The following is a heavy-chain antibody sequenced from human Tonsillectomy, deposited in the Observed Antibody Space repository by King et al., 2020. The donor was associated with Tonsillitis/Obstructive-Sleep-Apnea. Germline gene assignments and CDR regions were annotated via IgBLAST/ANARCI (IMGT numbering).Heavy chain of an antibody. V-gene: IGHV3-74*01. CDR3: GIGRDSGSYYDNYYLDV. Sequence: VQLVESGGGLVQPGGPLRLSCAASGFTFSSYWMHWVRQAPGKGLVWVSRINRDGSSTSYADSVKGRFTISRDNAKNTLYLQMNRLRAEDTAVYYCGIGRDSGSYYDNYYLDVWGKGTTVPVSS. D-gene: IGHD1-26*01. CDR2: INRDGSST. J-gene: IGHJ6*03. CDR1: GFTFSSYW.